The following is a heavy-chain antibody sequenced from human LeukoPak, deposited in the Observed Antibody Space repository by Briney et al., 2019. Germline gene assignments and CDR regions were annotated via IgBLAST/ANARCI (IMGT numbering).Heavy chain of an antibody. CDR1: GFTFSSYS. J-gene: IGHJ4*02. D-gene: IGHD6-6*01. CDR3: AREVRAYSSSSMGFDY. V-gene: IGHV3-21*01. Sequence: KTGGSLRLSCAASGFTFSSYSMNWVRQAPGKGLEWVSSISSSSSYIYYADSVKGRFTISGDNAKNSLYLQMNSLRAEDTAVYYCAREVRAYSSSSMGFDYWGQGTLVTVSS. CDR2: ISSSSSYI.